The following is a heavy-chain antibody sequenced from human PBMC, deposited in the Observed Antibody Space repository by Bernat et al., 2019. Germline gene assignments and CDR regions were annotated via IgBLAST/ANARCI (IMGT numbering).Heavy chain of an antibody. CDR2: IYYSGST. CDR1: GFTFSSYAMH. V-gene: IGHV4-39*01. Sequence: QVQLVESGGGVVQPGRSLRLSCAASGFTFSSYAMHWVRQAPGKGLEWIGSIYYSGSTYYNPSLKSRVTISVDTSKNQFSLKLSSVTAADTAVYYCARLEYSSSQDYYYYYGMDVWGQGTTVTVSS. D-gene: IGHD6-6*01. CDR3: ARLEYSSSQDYYYYYGMDV. J-gene: IGHJ6*02.